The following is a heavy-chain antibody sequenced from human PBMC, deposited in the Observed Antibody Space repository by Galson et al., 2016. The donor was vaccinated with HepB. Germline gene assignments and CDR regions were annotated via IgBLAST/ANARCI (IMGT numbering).Heavy chain of an antibody. CDR3: ARGFSSSWYSGLD. D-gene: IGHD6-13*01. CDR2: MNPDSGNT. CDR1: GYTFTTDY. Sequence: SVKVSCKASGYTFTTDYINWVRQATGQGLEWMGWMNPDSGNTGYAQKFQGRVTMTRDTSISTAYLELNGLRSEDTAVYYCARGFSSSWYSGLDWGQGTLVTVSS. J-gene: IGHJ4*02. V-gene: IGHV1-8*01.